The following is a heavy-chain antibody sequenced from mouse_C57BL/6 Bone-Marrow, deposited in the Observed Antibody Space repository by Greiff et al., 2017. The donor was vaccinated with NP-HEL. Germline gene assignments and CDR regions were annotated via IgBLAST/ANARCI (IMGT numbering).Heavy chain of an antibody. CDR3: ARYDSDFDY. Sequence: EVKLQESGGGLVQPGGSLSLSCAASGFTFPDYYMSLVRPPPGPSLECLGFLRNKAIGYTTEYSASVKGRFTISRDNSQSILYLQMNALRAEDSATYYCARYDSDFDYWGQGTTLTVSS. CDR1: GFTFPDYY. J-gene: IGHJ2*01. V-gene: IGHV7-3*01. CDR2: LRNKAIGYTT.